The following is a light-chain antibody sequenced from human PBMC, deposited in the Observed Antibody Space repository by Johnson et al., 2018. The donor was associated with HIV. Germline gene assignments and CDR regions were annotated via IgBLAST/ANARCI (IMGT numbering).Light chain of an antibody. CDR2: DNC. J-gene: IGLJ1*01. Sequence: QSVLTHPPSVSAAPGQKVTISCSGSSSNIGSTYVSWYQQLPGTAPTLPIYDNCKRPSGIPDRFPAYNPGTSASLCITAPQTADEADYHCGAWDSTLSGGLYVFGTGTKVTVL. CDR3: GAWDSTLSGGLYV. CDR1: SSNIGSTY. V-gene: IGLV1-51*01.